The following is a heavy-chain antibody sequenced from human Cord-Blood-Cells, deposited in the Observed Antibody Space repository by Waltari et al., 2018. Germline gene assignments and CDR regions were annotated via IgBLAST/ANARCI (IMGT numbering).Heavy chain of an antibody. CDR1: GFTFSTSD. CDR3: ARSLAAGNRLGPYYYGMDV. J-gene: IGHJ6*02. D-gene: IGHD6-13*01. V-gene: IGHV3-13*01. Sequence: ELQLVESGGGSVQPRGSLRLSCAASGFTFSTSDIPWVRQATGPCLEWVSAIGTAGDTYYPGSVKGRFTISRENAKNSLYLQMNSLRAGDTAVYYCARSLAAGNRLGPYYYGMDVWGQGTTVTVSS. CDR2: IGTAGDT.